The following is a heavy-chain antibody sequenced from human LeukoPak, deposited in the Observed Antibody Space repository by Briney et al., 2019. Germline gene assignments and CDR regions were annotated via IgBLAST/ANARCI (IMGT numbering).Heavy chain of an antibody. Sequence: KASETLSLTCTVSGASIRSYYWNWIRQFAGKGLEWIGRMYSSGNTDYNPSLQGRVTMSVDTSKNQFSLKLTSVTAADRAIYYCAREASGLLLDWGQGVLVTVSP. CDR1: GASIRSYY. J-gene: IGHJ4*02. V-gene: IGHV4-4*07. D-gene: IGHD2-21*01. CDR2: MYSSGNT. CDR3: AREASGLLLD.